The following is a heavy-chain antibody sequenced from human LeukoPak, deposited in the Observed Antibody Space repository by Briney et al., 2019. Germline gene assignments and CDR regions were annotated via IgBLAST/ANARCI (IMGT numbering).Heavy chain of an antibody. D-gene: IGHD1-26*01. CDR2: IKQDGSEI. J-gene: IGHJ5*02. CDR1: GFTFSSYW. V-gene: IGHV3-7*04. CDR3: ARGHSGRWFWWFNA. Sequence: GGSLRLSCAASGFTFSSYWMSWLRQAPGRGLQWVASIKQDGSEIYYVDSVKGRFSISRDNDKNSLSLQMNSLRAEDTAVYYCARGHSGRWFWWFNAWGQGTLVTVSS.